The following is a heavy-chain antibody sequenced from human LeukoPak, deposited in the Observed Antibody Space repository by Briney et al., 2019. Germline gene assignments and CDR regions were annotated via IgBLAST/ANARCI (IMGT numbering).Heavy chain of an antibody. CDR2: ISYDGSNK. J-gene: IGHJ4*02. CDR1: GFPYSSYA. Sequence: HPGGPLTLSCTPSGFPYSSYAKQGVRESRGRAGVGVADISYDGSNKYSADSVKGRFTISRDNSTNTLYLQMNSLRAEDTAVYYCAKVPAVADHFDYWGQGTLVTVSS. D-gene: IGHD6-19*01. V-gene: IGHV3-30-3*01. CDR3: AKVPAVADHFDY.